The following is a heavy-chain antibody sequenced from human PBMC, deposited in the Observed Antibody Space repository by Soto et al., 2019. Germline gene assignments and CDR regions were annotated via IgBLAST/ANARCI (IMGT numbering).Heavy chain of an antibody. CDR1: GGSISSYY. CDR3: ARGAYYYDSSGYYHNWFDP. Sequence: SETLSLTCTVSGGSISSYYWSWIRQPPGKGLEWIGYIYYSGSTNYNPSLKSRVTISVDTSKNQFSLKLSSVTAADTAVYYCARGAYYYDSSGYYHNWFDPWGQGTLVTVSS. CDR2: IYYSGST. D-gene: IGHD3-22*01. V-gene: IGHV4-59*01. J-gene: IGHJ5*02.